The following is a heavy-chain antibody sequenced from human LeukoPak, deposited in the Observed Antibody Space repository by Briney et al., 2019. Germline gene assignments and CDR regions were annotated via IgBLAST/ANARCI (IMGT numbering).Heavy chain of an antibody. V-gene: IGHV4-34*01. Sequence: KTSETLSLTCAVYGGSFSGYYWSWIRQLPGKGLEWIGEINHSGSTNYNPSLKSRVTISVDTSKNQFSLNLSSVTAEDTAVYYCARGPKSSWGQGTLVTVSS. CDR1: GGSFSGYY. CDR3: ARGPKSS. CDR2: INHSGST. J-gene: IGHJ5*02.